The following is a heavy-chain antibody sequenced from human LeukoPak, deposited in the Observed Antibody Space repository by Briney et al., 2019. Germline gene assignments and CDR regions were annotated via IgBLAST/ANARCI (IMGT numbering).Heavy chain of an antibody. J-gene: IGHJ4*02. D-gene: IGHD3-16*01. Sequence: SGESLKISCKGSGYRFNAYWIAWVRQMPGKGLEWMGIIYPDDSDTRYSPSFQGQVTISADKSISTAYLQWSSLKASDTAMYYCARWGRGVSGLSRHTFDYWGQGTLVTVSS. V-gene: IGHV5-51*01. CDR3: ARWGRGVSGLSRHTFDY. CDR1: GYRFNAYW. CDR2: IYPDDSDT.